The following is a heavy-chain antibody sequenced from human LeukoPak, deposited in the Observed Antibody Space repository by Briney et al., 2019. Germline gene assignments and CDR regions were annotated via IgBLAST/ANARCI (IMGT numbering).Heavy chain of an antibody. V-gene: IGHV4-59*12. J-gene: IGHJ5*02. Sequence: SETLSLTCTVSGGSISSYYWSWIRQPPGKGLEWIGYIYYSGSTNYNPSLKSRVTISVDTCKSKFSLQLSSVTAADTAVYYCARGGSSSWRGWSAPWGQGTLVTVYS. CDR2: IYYSGST. CDR3: ARGGSSSWRGWSAP. D-gene: IGHD6-13*01. CDR1: GGSISSYY.